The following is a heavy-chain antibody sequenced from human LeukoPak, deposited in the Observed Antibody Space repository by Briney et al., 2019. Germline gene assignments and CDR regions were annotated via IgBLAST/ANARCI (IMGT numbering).Heavy chain of an antibody. CDR1: GGSIIRTDSY. CDR3: ARNRSDCSGGSCSFTGFDY. Sequence: ASETLSLTCAVSGGSIIRTDSYWGWIRQSPGKGLEWIGSIYYSGSTHYNPSLKSRLTISVDTSKNEFSLGLRFVTIADTAVYYCARNRSDCSGGSCSFTGFDYWGQGTLVSVSS. J-gene: IGHJ4*02. D-gene: IGHD2-15*01. CDR2: IYYSGST. V-gene: IGHV4-39*01.